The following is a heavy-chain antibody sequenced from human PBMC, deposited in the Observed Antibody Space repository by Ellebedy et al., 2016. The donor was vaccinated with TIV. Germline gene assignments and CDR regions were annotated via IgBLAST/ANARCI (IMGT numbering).Heavy chain of an antibody. V-gene: IGHV3-48*02. CDR2: ISTSSSTI. J-gene: IGHJ2*01. CDR1: GFTFSTYS. Sequence: PGGSLRLSCAVSGFTFSTYSMNWVRQAQGKGLEWVSHISTSSSTIYYADSVKGRFTISRDNAKNSLYLQMNSLRDEDTAVYYCARDFGYGDHVKWYFDLWGRGTLVTVCS. D-gene: IGHD4-17*01. CDR3: ARDFGYGDHVKWYFDL.